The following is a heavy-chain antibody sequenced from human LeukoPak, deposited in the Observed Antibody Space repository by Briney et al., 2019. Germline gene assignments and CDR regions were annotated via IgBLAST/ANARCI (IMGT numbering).Heavy chain of an antibody. D-gene: IGHD2-2*02. CDR3: ARVRSPHTDQLLYVIPTGNWFDP. CDR2: ISTYNGNT. CDR1: GYTFTSYG. V-gene: IGHV1-18*01. J-gene: IGHJ5*02. Sequence: ASVKVSCKASGYTFTSYGISWVRQAPGQGLEWMGWISTYNGNTNYAQKLQGRVTMTTDTSTSTAYMELRSLRSDDTAVYYCARVRSPHTDQLLYVIPTGNWFDPWGPGTLVTVSS.